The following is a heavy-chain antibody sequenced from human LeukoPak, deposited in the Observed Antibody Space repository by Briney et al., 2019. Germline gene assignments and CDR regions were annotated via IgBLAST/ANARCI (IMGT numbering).Heavy chain of an antibody. J-gene: IGHJ4*02. CDR3: AREGIAAPFDY. D-gene: IGHD6-13*01. V-gene: IGHV3-7*03. CDR1: GFTFSSYW. Sequence: GGSLRLSCAAPGFTFSSYWMSWVRQAPGKGLEWVANIKQDGSEKYYVDSVKGRFTISRDNAKNSLYLQMNSLRAEDTAVYYYAREGIAAPFDYWGQGTLVTVSS. CDR2: IKQDGSEK.